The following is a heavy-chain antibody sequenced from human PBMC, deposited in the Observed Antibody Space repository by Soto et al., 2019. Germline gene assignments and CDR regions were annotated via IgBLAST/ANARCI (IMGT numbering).Heavy chain of an antibody. V-gene: IGHV1-69*13. D-gene: IGHD6-13*01. Sequence: SVKVSCKASGGTFSSYAISWVRQAPGQGLEWMGGIIPIFGTANYAQKFQGRVTITADESTSTAYMELSSLRSEDTAVYYCARGRSIAAAGLVDYWGQGTLVTVSS. CDR1: GGTFSSYA. J-gene: IGHJ4*02. CDR2: IIPIFGTA. CDR3: ARGRSIAAAGLVDY.